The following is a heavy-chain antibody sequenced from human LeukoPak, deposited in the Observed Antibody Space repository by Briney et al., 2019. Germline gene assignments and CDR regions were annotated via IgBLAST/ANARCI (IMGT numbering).Heavy chain of an antibody. V-gene: IGHV4-34*01. CDR1: GGSFSGYY. Sequence: SETLPLTCAVYGGSFSGYYWSRIRQPPGKGLEWIGEINHSGSTNYNPSLKSRVTISVDTSKNQFSLKLSSVTAADTAVYYCARAPIAVASLGFDYWGQGTLVTVSS. CDR3: ARAPIAVASLGFDY. D-gene: IGHD6-19*01. CDR2: INHSGST. J-gene: IGHJ4*02.